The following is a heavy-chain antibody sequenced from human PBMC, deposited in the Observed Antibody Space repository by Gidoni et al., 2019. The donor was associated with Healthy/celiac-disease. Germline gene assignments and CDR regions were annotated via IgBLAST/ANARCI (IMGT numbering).Heavy chain of an antibody. CDR2: IGSSSTTI. V-gene: IGHV3-48*02. CDR1: GFIFSSYS. CDR3: ARDHPMVSSYYYYGMDV. D-gene: IGHD5-18*01. J-gene: IGHJ6*02. Sequence: EVQLVESGGGLVQPGGSLRLSCAASGFIFSSYSMNWVRQAPGKGLEWVSYIGSSSTTISYADSVKGRFTISRDNAKNSLYLQMNSLRDEDTAVYYCARDHPMVSSYYYYGMDVWGLGTTVTVSS.